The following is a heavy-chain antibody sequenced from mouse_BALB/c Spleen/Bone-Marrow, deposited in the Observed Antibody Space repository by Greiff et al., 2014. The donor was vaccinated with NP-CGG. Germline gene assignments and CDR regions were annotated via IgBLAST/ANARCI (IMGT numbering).Heavy chain of an antibody. CDR1: GYTFTSYW. D-gene: IGHD3-1*01. V-gene: IGHV1S22*01. CDR2: IYPGTGSI. Sequence: LQQSGSELVRPGASVKLSCKASGYTFTSYWMHWVKQRPGQGLEWLGNIYPGTGSINYDEKFKSKATLTVDTSSSTAYMQLSSLTSEDSAVYYCTRSGYVMDYWGQGTSVTVSS. J-gene: IGHJ4*01. CDR3: TRSGYVMDY.